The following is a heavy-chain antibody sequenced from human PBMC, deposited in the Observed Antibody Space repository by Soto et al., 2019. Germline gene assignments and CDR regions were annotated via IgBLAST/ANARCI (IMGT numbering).Heavy chain of an antibody. CDR2: IFQSGST. V-gene: IGHV4-4*02. D-gene: IGHD6-19*01. CDR3: ARGRGRYSSGWSWFDP. CDR1: GGTIRSPDW. J-gene: IGHJ5*02. Sequence: PSETLSLTCGVSGGTIRSPDWWTWVRQPPGKGLEWIGEIFQSGSTNYTPSLENRVTISVDKSKNQFSLTLTSVTAADTAVYFCARGRGRYSSGWSWFDPWGQGILVTSPQ.